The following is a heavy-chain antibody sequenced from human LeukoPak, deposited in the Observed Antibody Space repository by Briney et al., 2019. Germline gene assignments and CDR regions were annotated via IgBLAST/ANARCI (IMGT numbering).Heavy chain of an antibody. CDR1: GFTFSSYA. V-gene: IGHV3-30-3*01. Sequence: GGSLRLSCAASGFTFSSYAMHWVRQAPGKGLEWLAVISYDGSNKYYADSVKGRFTISRDNSKNTLYLQMNSLRAEDTAVYYCARPEGDCSGGSCYTDYWGQGTLVTVSS. CDR3: ARPEGDCSGGSCYTDY. CDR2: ISYDGSNK. D-gene: IGHD2-15*01. J-gene: IGHJ4*02.